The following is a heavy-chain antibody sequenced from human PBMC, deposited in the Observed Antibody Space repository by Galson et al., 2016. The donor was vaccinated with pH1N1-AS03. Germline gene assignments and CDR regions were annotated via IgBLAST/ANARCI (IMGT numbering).Heavy chain of an antibody. CDR3: ARDRRDCSGGSCSQAGWFDP. CDR2: VSARGTT. CDR1: GASVSHYASY. V-gene: IGHV4-39*06. Sequence: SETLSLTCSVSGASVSHYASYWGWIRQAPGKGLEWIATVSARGTTYHNPSLARRLTISLDTSKNHFPLTLTSVTAADTAMYYCARDRRDCSGGSCSQAGWFDPWGQGTLVVVSS. J-gene: IGHJ5*02. D-gene: IGHD2-15*01.